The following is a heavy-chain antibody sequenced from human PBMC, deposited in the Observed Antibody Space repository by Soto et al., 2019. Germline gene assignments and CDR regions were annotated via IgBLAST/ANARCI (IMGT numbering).Heavy chain of an antibody. CDR3: VRGDGDYDDGNGYLGRH. CDR1: GFTFSTYW. D-gene: IGHD3-3*01. Sequence: EVQLVESGGGLVQPGGSLRLSCAASGFTFSTYWMHWVRQAPGKGLVWVSRIKNDGSGTYYVDSVEGRFTISRDNAKNTLYLQMKSRRAEDTAVYYCVRGDGDYDDGNGYLGRHWGQGTLVTVSS. CDR2: IKNDGSGT. J-gene: IGHJ4*02. V-gene: IGHV3-74*01.